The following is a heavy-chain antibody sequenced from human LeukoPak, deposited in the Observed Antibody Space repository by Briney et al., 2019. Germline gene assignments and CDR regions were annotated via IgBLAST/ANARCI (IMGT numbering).Heavy chain of an antibody. D-gene: IGHD3-22*01. CDR1: GGSISSSSYY. Sequence: SETLSLTCTVSGGSISSSSYYWGWIRQPPGKGLEWIGSIFYSGSTYYNPSLESRVTISVDTSKNQFSLKLSSVTAADTAVYYCARQFYYDSRGSHYWGQGTLVTVSP. CDR3: ARQFYYDSRGSHY. CDR2: IFYSGST. J-gene: IGHJ4*02. V-gene: IGHV4-39*01.